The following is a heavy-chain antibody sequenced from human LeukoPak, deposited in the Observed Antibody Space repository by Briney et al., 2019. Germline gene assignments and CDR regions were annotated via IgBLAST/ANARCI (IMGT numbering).Heavy chain of an antibody. CDR3: ATHTAMDPYYFDY. Sequence: GESLKISCKGSGYTFSTYWIGWVRQMPGKGLEWMGIIYPDDSDTRYSPSFQGQVTVSADKSISTAYLQWSSLKASDTAMYYCATHTAMDPYYFDYWGQGTLVTVSS. V-gene: IGHV5-51*01. CDR1: GYTFSTYW. CDR2: IYPDDSDT. J-gene: IGHJ4*02. D-gene: IGHD5-18*01.